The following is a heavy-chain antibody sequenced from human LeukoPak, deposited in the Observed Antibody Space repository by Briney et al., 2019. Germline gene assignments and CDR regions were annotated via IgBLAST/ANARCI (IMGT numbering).Heavy chain of an antibody. J-gene: IGHJ4*02. CDR1: GGSFSGYY. CDR3: ARVGRGGRGYSGYDRKGYFDY. CDR2: INHSGST. V-gene: IGHV4-34*01. Sequence: SETLSLTCAVYGGSFSGYYWSWIRQPPGKGLEWIGEINHSGSTNYNPSLKSRVTISVDTSKNQFSLKLSSVTAADTAVYYCARVGRGGRGYSGYDRKGYFDYWGQGTLVTVSS. D-gene: IGHD5-12*01.